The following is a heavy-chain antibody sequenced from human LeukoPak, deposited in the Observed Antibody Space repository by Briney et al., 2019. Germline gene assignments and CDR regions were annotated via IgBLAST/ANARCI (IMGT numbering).Heavy chain of an antibody. CDR3: ARDIVVVPAAINYYYVMDV. V-gene: IGHV3-21*01. D-gene: IGHD2-2*01. Sequence: PGGPLRLCCAASGFTFSSYSMNWVRKAPGKGLGWVSSISSSSSYIYYADSVKGGFTISRDNAKNSLYLQMNSLRAEDTAVYYCARDIVVVPAAINYYYVMDVWGKGTTVTVSS. CDR2: ISSSSSYI. J-gene: IGHJ6*04. CDR1: GFTFSSYS.